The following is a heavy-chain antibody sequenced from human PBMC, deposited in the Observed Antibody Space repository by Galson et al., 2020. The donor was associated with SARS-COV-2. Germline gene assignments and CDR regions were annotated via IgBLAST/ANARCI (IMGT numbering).Heavy chain of an antibody. Sequence: QLGESLKISCAASGFTFSSYGMHWVRQAPGKGLEWVAVIWYDGSNKYYADSVKGRFTISRDNSKNTLYLQMNSLRAEDTAVYYCAKDWEQWLVGYYYYMDVWGKGTTVTVSS. J-gene: IGHJ6*03. CDR2: IWYDGSNK. CDR3: AKDWEQWLVGYYYYMDV. D-gene: IGHD6-19*01. V-gene: IGHV3-33*06. CDR1: GFTFSSYG.